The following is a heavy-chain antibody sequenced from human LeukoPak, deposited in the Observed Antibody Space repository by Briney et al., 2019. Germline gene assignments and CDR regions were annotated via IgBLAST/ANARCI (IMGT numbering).Heavy chain of an antibody. J-gene: IGHJ4*02. D-gene: IGHD5-24*01. V-gene: IGHV4-59*01. Sequence: PSETLSLTCTVSGGSISSYYWSWIRQPPGKGLEWIGYIYYSGSTNYNPSLKSRVTISVDTSKNQFSLTLSSVTAADTAVYYCARGRRWLQSIDYWGQGTLVTVSS. CDR1: GGSISSYY. CDR3: ARGRRWLQSIDY. CDR2: IYYSGST.